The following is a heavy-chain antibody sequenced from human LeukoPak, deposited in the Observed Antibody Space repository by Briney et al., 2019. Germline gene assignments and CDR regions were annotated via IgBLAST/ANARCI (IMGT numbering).Heavy chain of an antibody. CDR3: AKSGGTDYDYVPEGYFDY. V-gene: IGHV3-30*18. J-gene: IGHJ4*02. CDR1: GFTFSDAW. Sequence: GGSLRLSCAASGFTFSDAWMNWVRQAPGKGLEWVAVISYDGSNKYYADSVKGRFTISRDNSKNTLYLQMNSLRAEDTAVYYCAKSGGTDYDYVPEGYFDYWGQGTLVTVSS. D-gene: IGHD3-16*01. CDR2: ISYDGSNK.